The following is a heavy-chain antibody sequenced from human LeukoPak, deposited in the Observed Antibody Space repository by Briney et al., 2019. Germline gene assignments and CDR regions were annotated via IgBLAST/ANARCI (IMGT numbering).Heavy chain of an antibody. J-gene: IGHJ4*02. CDR3: AKAPVTTCSGAYCYPFDY. V-gene: IGHV3-23*01. CDR1: GFTLNSYA. D-gene: IGHD2-15*01. Sequence: GGSLRLSYSASGFTLNSYAMIWVRQGPGKGLEWVSSISVSRNTYHAHSVKGRFTISRDSSKITLYLQMNSLRAGDAAVYYCAKAPVTTCSGAYCYPFDYWSQGTLVTVSS. CDR2: ISVSRNT.